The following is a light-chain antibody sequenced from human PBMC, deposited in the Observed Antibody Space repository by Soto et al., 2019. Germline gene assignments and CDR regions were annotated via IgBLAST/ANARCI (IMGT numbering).Light chain of an antibody. Sequence: ETVMKQYPATLSVSPGDRATLSCRASQNLFSNLAWYQQRPGQAPRLLIYDASTRATGIPARFSCSVCGTEFTLTISSLQSEDFAVYYCQQYKDWPQWPFGQGTKVDIK. CDR1: QNLFSN. CDR2: DAS. J-gene: IGKJ1*01. V-gene: IGKV3-15*01. CDR3: QQYKDWPQWP.